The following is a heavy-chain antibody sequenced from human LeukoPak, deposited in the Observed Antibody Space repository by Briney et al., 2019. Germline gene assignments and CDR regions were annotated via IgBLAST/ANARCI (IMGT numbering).Heavy chain of an antibody. CDR2: INSDGRAT. V-gene: IGHV3-74*01. Sequence: GGSLRLSCATSGFTFTNYWMVWVRQAPGKGLVWVSRINSDGRATNYADSVKGRFTISRDNAKNTLYLQMNSLRAEDTAVYYCIRGLGGGSDYWGLGTLVTVTS. J-gene: IGHJ4*02. D-gene: IGHD4-23*01. CDR3: IRGLGGGSDY. CDR1: GFTFTNYW.